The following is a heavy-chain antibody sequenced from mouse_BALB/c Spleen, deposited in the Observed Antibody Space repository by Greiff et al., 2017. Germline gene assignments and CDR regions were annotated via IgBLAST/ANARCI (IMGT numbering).Heavy chain of an antibody. V-gene: IGHV1S29*02. CDR3: ARRYYGSYYAMDY. D-gene: IGHD1-1*01. Sequence: VQLQQSGPELVKPGASVKISCKASGYTFTDYNMHWVKQSHGKSLEWIGYIYPYNGGTGYNQKFKSKATLTVDNSSSTAYMELRSLTSEDSAVYYCARRYYGSYYAMDYWGQGTSVTVSS. J-gene: IGHJ4*01. CDR2: IYPYNGGT. CDR1: GYTFTDYN.